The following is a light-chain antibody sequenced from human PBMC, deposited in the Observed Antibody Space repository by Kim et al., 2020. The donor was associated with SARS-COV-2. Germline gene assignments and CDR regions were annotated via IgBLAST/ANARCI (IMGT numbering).Light chain of an antibody. V-gene: IGLV6-57*03. CDR2: EDN. CDR3: QSYDSSMMV. Sequence: NFMLTQPHSVSDSPGKTVTISCTRSSGSIASNYVQWYQQRPGSAPTTVIYEDNQRPSGVPDRFSGSIDSSSNSASLTISGLKTEDEADYYCQSYDSSMMVFGGGTKLTVL. CDR1: SGSIASNY. J-gene: IGLJ3*02.